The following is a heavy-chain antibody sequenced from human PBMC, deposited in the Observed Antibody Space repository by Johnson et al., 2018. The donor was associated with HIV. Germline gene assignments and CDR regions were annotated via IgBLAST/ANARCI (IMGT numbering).Heavy chain of an antibody. CDR1: GFTFSNYG. CDR3: AKEGGELLLDAFDI. V-gene: IGHV3-30*18. D-gene: IGHD1-26*01. J-gene: IGHJ3*02. CDR2: ISYDGSNK. Sequence: QVQLVESGGGVVQPGRSLRLSCAASGFTFSNYGMHWVRQAPGKGLEWVAVISYDGSNKYFADSVKGRVTISGDNSKNTLYLQMKRLRAEDTAVYYCAKEGGELLLDAFDIWGQGTMVSVSS.